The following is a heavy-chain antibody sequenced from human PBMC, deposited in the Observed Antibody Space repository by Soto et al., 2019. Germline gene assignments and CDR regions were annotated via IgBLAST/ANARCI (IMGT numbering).Heavy chain of an antibody. CDR1: GFTFSSYA. J-gene: IGHJ4*02. CDR2: ISNNGDTA. CDR3: AIYGGNSVYFDY. V-gene: IGHV3-23*01. Sequence: GGSLRLSCATSGFTFSSYAMVWVRQAAEKGLEWVASISNNGDTAYYADSVKGRFTISRGNSENTLYLQMNGLRADDTAVYYCAIYGGNSVYFDYWGQGTLVT. D-gene: IGHD4-17*01.